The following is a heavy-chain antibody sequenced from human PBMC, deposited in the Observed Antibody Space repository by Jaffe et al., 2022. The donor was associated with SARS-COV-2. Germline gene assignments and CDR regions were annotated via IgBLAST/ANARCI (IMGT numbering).Heavy chain of an antibody. D-gene: IGHD3-16*01. CDR3: ARELTPKTYYDYVWGTNWFDP. CDR1: GYTFTGYY. CDR2: INPNSGGT. Sequence: QVQLVQSGAEVKKPGASVKVSCKASGYTFTGYYMHWVRQAPGQGLEWMGWINPNSGGTNYAQKFQGRVTMTRDTSISTAYMELSRLRSDDTAVYYCARELTPKTYYDYVWGTNWFDPWGQGTLVTVSS. J-gene: IGHJ5*02. V-gene: IGHV1-2*02.